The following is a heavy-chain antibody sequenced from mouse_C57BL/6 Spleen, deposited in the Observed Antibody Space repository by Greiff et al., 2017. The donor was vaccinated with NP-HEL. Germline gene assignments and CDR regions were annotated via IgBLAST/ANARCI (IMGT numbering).Heavy chain of an antibody. Sequence: VQLQQPGAELVKPGASVKVSCKASGYTFTSYWMHWVKQRPGQGLEWIGRIHPSDSDTNYNQKFKGKATLTVDKSSSTAYMQLSSLTSEDSAVYYCASHYYGSSYYAMDYWGQGISVTVSS. CDR1: GYTFTSYW. J-gene: IGHJ4*01. CDR2: IHPSDSDT. V-gene: IGHV1-74*04. D-gene: IGHD1-1*01. CDR3: ASHYYGSSYYAMDY.